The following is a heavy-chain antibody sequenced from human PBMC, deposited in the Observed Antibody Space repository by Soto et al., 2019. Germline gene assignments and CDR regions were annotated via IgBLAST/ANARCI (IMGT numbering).Heavy chain of an antibody. CDR1: GFTVSNNY. CDR2: IYSGAGT. D-gene: IGHD6-13*01. CDR3: ARDSIPAPGTYFHY. J-gene: IGHJ4*02. V-gene: IGHV3-53*01. Sequence: GSLRLSCAASGFTVSNNYMSWVRQAPGKGLEWVSAIYSGAGTYYADSVKGRFTISRDNSKNTLFLQMDSLRDEDTAVYYCARDSIPAPGTYFHYWGQGTLVTVSS.